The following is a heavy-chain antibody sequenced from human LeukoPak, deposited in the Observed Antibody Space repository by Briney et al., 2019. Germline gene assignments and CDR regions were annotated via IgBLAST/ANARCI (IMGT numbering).Heavy chain of an antibody. CDR1: GFTFSSNY. CDR2: IYSGGST. J-gene: IGHJ3*02. V-gene: IGHV3-66*01. D-gene: IGHD3-10*01. Sequence: GSLRLSCAASGFTFSSNYMSWVRQAPGKGLEWVSVIYSGGSTYYADSVKGRFTISRDNSKNTLYLQMNSLRAEDTAVYYCARDWSYMVRGDSRSAFDIWGQGTMVTVSS. CDR3: ARDWSYMVRGDSRSAFDI.